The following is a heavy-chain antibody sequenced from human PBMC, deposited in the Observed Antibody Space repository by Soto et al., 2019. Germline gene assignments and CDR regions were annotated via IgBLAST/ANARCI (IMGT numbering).Heavy chain of an antibody. Sequence: SETLSLTCTVSGGSISSGGYYWSWIRQHPGKGLEWIGYIYYSGSTYYNPSLKSRVTISIDTSKNQFSLKLSSVTAADTAVYYCTRADNDYDSSGHYTDYWGQGTLVTVSS. V-gene: IGHV4-31*03. J-gene: IGHJ4*02. CDR2: IYYSGST. CDR3: TRADNDYDSSGHYTDY. D-gene: IGHD3-22*01. CDR1: GGSISSGGYY.